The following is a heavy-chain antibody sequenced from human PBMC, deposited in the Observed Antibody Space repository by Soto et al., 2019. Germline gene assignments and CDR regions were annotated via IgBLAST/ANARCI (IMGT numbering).Heavy chain of an antibody. CDR1: GGSFSGYY. CDR2: INHSGST. V-gene: IGHV4-34*01. J-gene: IGHJ6*02. D-gene: IGHD3-10*01. Sequence: QVQLQQWGAGLLKPSETLSLTCAVYGGSFSGYYWSWIRQPPGKGLEWIGEINHSGSTNYNPSLKSRVTISVDTSKNQFSLKLSSVTAADTAVYYCARGLNRVYGSGSYYTRDYGMDVWGQGTTVTVSS. CDR3: ARGLNRVYGSGSYYTRDYGMDV.